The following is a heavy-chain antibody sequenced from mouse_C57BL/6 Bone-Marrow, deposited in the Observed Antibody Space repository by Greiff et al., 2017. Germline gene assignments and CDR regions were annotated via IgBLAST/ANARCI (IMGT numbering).Heavy chain of an antibody. Sequence: QVQLQQPGAELVRPGSSVKLSCKASGYTFTSYWMHWVKQRPIQGLEWIGNIDPSDSETHYNQKFKDKATLTVDKSSSTAYMQLSSLTSEDSAVYYCARVPPGTLGNWYFDVWGTGTTVTVSS. CDR2: IDPSDSET. J-gene: IGHJ1*03. CDR3: ARVPPGTLGNWYFDV. V-gene: IGHV1-52*01. D-gene: IGHD1-1*01. CDR1: GYTFTSYW.